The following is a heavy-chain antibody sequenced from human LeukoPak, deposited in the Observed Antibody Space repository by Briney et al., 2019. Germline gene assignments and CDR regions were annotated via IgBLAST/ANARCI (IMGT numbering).Heavy chain of an antibody. V-gene: IGHV3-30*04. CDR3: ARGIQLLYPLFDY. Sequence: PGGSLRLSCAASGFTFSSYAMHWVRQAPGKGLEWVAVISYDGSNKYYADSVKGRFTISRDNSKNTLYLQMNSLRAEDTAVYYCARGIQLLYPLFDYWGQGTLVTVSS. CDR2: ISYDGSNK. D-gene: IGHD5-18*01. J-gene: IGHJ4*02. CDR1: GFTFSSYA.